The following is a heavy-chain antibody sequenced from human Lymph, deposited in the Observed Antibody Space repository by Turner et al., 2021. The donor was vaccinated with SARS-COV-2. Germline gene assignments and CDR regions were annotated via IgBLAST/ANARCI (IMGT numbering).Heavy chain of an antibody. V-gene: IGHV4-39*01. CDR2: ICYSGSN. CDR1: GGSISSSSHY. J-gene: IGHJ4*02. D-gene: IGHD3-10*01. CDR3: ARLVRRAEYYFDY. Sequence: QLQLQESGPGLVKPSETLSVTCTVSGGSISSSSHYWGWIRQPPGRGLEWIGHICYSGSNYYNPSLKSRVTISVDTSKNQFSLKLSSVTAADAAVYYCARLVRRAEYYFDYWGQGTLVTVSS.